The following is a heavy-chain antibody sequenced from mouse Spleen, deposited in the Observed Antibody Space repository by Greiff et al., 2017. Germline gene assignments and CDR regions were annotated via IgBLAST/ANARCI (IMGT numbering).Heavy chain of an antibody. J-gene: IGHJ3*01. Sequence: VQLQQSGPGLVAPSQSLSITCTVSGFSLTNYGVHWVRQPPGKTLEWLVVIWTDGSTTYNSALKSRLSISKDNSKSQVFLKMSSLQTDDTAMYYCARGDPAWFAYWGQGTLVTVSA. V-gene: IGHV2-6*02. CDR1: GFSLTNYG. CDR3: ARGDPAWFAY. CDR2: IWTDGST.